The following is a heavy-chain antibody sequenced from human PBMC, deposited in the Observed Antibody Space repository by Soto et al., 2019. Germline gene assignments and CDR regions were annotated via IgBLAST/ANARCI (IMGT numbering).Heavy chain of an antibody. J-gene: IGHJ4*02. CDR3: AKAQEAPGSY. CDR2: IGGGDGYT. Sequence: GGSLRLSCAASGFIFSTYTMNWVRQAPGKGLEWVSAIGGGDGYTYYADSVKGRFTISRDNSKNTLYLQMNSLRAEDTAVYYCAKAQEAPGSYWGQGTLVTV. V-gene: IGHV3-23*01. CDR1: GFIFSTYT. D-gene: IGHD6-6*01.